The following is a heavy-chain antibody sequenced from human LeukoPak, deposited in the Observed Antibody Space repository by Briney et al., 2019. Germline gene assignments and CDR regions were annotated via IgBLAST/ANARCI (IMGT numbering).Heavy chain of an antibody. CDR2: ISAYNGYT. V-gene: IGHV1-18*04. CDR1: GYTFTSYY. D-gene: IGHD5-18*01. CDR3: ARGVYNYGYSLGY. J-gene: IGHJ4*02. Sequence: ASVKVSCKASGYTFTSYYMHWVRQAPGQGLEWMGWISAYNGYTNYAQNLQGRVTMTTDTSTSTAYMDLRSLRSDDTAVYYCARGVYNYGYSLGYWGQGTLVTVSS.